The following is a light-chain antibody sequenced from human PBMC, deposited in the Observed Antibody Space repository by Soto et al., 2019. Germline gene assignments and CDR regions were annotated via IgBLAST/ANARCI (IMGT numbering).Light chain of an antibody. CDR2: DVS. CDR3: SSYTRSSTLVV. CDR1: SSDVGGYNY. J-gene: IGLJ2*01. V-gene: IGLV2-14*01. Sequence: QSALPQPASVSGSPGQSITISCTGTSSDVGGYNYVSWYQQHPGKAPKLMIYDVSNRPSGVSNRFSGSKSGNTASLTISGLQAEDEADYFCSSYTRSSTLVVFGGGTKVTVL.